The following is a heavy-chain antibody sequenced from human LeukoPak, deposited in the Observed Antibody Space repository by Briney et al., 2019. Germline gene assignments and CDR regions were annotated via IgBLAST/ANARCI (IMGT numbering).Heavy chain of an antibody. D-gene: IGHD6-13*01. CDR1: GDSISSSSYY. J-gene: IGHJ5*02. CDR3: ARDCRGIAAAGPLGWWFDP. CDR2: IYYSGST. V-gene: IGHV4-39*07. Sequence: SETLSLTCTVSGDSISSSSYYWGWIRQPPGKGLEWIGSIYYSGSTYYNPSLKSRVTISVDTSKNQFSLKLSSVTAADTAVYYCARDCRGIAAAGPLGWWFDPWGQGTLVTVSS.